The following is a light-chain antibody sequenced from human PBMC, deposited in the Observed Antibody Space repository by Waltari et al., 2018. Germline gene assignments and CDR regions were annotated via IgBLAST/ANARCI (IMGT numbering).Light chain of an antibody. CDR2: ASS. V-gene: IGKV1-9*01. J-gene: IGKJ2*01. Sequence: IQLTQSPSSLSASVGDSVTITCRASQGIRSYLAWYQPNPGKAPKLLMYASSTLESGVPPRFSGSGFGTDFTLTISSLQPEDFATYHCQQFYSYPETFGQGTKLEIK. CDR3: QQFYSYPET. CDR1: QGIRSY.